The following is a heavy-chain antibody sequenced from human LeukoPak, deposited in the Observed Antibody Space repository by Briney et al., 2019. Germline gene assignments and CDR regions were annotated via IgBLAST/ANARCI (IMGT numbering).Heavy chain of an antibody. Sequence: PSETLSLTCTVSGGSISSGGYYWTWIRQHPGQGLEWIGYIYYSGSTYYNPSLKSRVTISVDTSKNQFSLKLSSVTAADTAVYYCAGTNYYDSSDAFDIWGQGTMVTVSS. CDR2: IYYSGST. V-gene: IGHV4-31*03. J-gene: IGHJ3*02. D-gene: IGHD3-22*01. CDR1: GGSISSGGYY. CDR3: AGTNYYDSSDAFDI.